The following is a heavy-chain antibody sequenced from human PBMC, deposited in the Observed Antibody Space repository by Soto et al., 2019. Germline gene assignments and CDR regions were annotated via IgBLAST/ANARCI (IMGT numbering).Heavy chain of an antibody. CDR1: GGSISSYY. Sequence: SETLSLTCTVSGGSISSYYWSWIRQPPGKGLEWIGYIYYSGSTNYNPSLKSRVTISVDTSKNQFSLKLSSVTAADTAVYYCARQQLVPPYYYYYGMDVWGQGTTVPVSS. D-gene: IGHD6-13*01. V-gene: IGHV4-59*01. CDR2: IYYSGST. CDR3: ARQQLVPPYYYYYGMDV. J-gene: IGHJ6*02.